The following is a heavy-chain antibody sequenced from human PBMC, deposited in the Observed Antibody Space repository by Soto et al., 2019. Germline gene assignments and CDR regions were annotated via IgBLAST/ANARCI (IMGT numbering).Heavy chain of an antibody. V-gene: IGHV1-46*01. J-gene: IGHJ4*02. CDR1: GGTFSSYA. CDR3: ARGGHAVVGTAALDY. CDR2: VNPSGGHT. Sequence: ASVKVSCKASGGTFSSYAISWVRQAPGQGLEWMGTVNPSGGHTTYAQHFLGRVTMTRDTSTSTLYMELTSLTSDDTAIYYCARGGHAVVGTAALDYWGQGTLVTVSS. D-gene: IGHD2-21*02.